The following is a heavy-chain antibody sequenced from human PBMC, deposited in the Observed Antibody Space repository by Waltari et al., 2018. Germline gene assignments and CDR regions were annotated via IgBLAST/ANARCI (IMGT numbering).Heavy chain of an antibody. D-gene: IGHD1-26*01. J-gene: IGHJ5*02. Sequence: QVQLQESGPGLVKPSQTLSLTCTVSGGSISSGSYYWSWIRQPAGKGLEWIGYIYTSGSTNYNPSLKSRVTISVDTSKNQFSLKLSSVAAADTAVYYCARDHGEGATFDPWGQGTLVTVSS. CDR1: GGSISSGSYY. CDR3: ARDHGEGATFDP. V-gene: IGHV4-61*09. CDR2: IYTSGST.